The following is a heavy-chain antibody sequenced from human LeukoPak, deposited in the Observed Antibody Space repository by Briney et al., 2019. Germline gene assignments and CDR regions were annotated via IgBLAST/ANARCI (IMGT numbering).Heavy chain of an antibody. V-gene: IGHV1-46*01. D-gene: IGHD3-10*01. CDR2: INPSGGST. CDR1: GYTFTNYY. J-gene: IGHJ4*02. CDR3: ARAYGSGKYYHFDY. Sequence: GASGKVSCKTSGYTFTNYYMHWVRQAPGQGLEWMGVINPSGGSTTNAQKFQGRVTMTTDTSTSTVYMDLSSLRSEDTAIYYCARAYGSGKYYHFDYWGQGTLVTVSS.